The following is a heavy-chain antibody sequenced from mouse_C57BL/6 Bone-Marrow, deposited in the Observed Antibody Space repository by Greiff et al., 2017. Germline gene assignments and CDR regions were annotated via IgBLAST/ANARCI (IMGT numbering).Heavy chain of an antibody. CDR2: ISNGGGST. V-gene: IGHV5-12*01. Sequence: DVMLVESGGGLVQPGGSLKLSCAASGFTFSDYYMYWVRQTPEKRLEWVAYISNGGGSTYYPDTVKGRFTISRDNAKNTLYLQMSRLKSEDTAMYYCARHGAYWGQGTLVTVSA. CDR1: GFTFSDYY. CDR3: ARHGAY. J-gene: IGHJ3*01.